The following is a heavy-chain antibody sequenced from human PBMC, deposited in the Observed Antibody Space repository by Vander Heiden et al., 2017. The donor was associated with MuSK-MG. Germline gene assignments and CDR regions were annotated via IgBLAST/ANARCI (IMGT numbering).Heavy chain of an antibody. CDR1: GGTFSSYA. Sequence: QVQLVQSGAEVKKPGSSVKVSCKASGGTFSSYAISWVRQAPGQGLEWMGGIIPILGIANYAQKFQGRVTITADKSTSTAYMELSSLRSEDTAVYYCARGLPHGSGYAPNWFDPWGQGTLVTVSS. CDR3: ARGLPHGSGYAPNWFDP. D-gene: IGHD5-12*01. V-gene: IGHV1-69*10. CDR2: IIPILGIA. J-gene: IGHJ5*02.